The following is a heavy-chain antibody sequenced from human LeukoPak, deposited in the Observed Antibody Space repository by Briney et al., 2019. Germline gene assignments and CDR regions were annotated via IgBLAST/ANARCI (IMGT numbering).Heavy chain of an antibody. V-gene: IGHV1-24*01. D-gene: IGHD3-22*01. CDR1: GHTLTELS. Sequence: GASVKVSCKVSGHTLTELSMHWVRQAPGKGLEWMGGFDPEDGETIYAQKFQGRVTMTEDTSTDTAYMELSSLRSEDTAVYYCATDRPYDSSGYYNFDYWGQGTLVTVSS. J-gene: IGHJ4*02. CDR2: FDPEDGET. CDR3: ATDRPYDSSGYYNFDY.